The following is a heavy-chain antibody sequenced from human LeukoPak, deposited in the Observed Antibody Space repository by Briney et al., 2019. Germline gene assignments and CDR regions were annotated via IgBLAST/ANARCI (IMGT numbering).Heavy chain of an antibody. J-gene: IGHJ4*02. D-gene: IGHD4-17*01. Sequence: SETLSLTCTVSDGSITNYYWSWIRQPPGKGLEWIAYSHYSKTTTYHPSLRSRATVSVDASKNQISLKLSSVTAADTAVYYCARHAGNHYGDFFDYWGQGTLVTVSS. CDR2: SHYSKTT. V-gene: IGHV4-59*08. CDR1: DGSITNYY. CDR3: ARHAGNHYGDFFDY.